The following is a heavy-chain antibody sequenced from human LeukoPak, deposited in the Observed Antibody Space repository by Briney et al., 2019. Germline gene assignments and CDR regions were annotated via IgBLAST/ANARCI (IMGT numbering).Heavy chain of an antibody. CDR2: ISWNSGSI. Sequence: GRSLRLSCAASGFTFDDYAMHWVRQAPGKGLEWVSGISWNSGSIGYADSVKGRFTISRDNAKNSLYLQMNSLRAEDTALYYCAKDVGELLTFTDYWGQGTLVTVSS. CDR3: AKDVGELLTFTDY. J-gene: IGHJ4*02. V-gene: IGHV3-9*01. D-gene: IGHD3-10*01. CDR1: GFTFDDYA.